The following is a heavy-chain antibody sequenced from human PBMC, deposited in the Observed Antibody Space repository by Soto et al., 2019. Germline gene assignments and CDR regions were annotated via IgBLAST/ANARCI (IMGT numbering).Heavy chain of an antibody. D-gene: IGHD3-22*01. CDR2: ISSSGSTI. CDR1: GFTFSSYE. CDR3: ARVNWRYYYDSSGSGEFDY. J-gene: IGHJ4*02. V-gene: IGHV3-48*03. Sequence: SLRLSCAASGFTFSSYEMNWVRQAPGKGLEWVSYISSSGSTIYYADSVKGRFTISRDNAKNSLYLQMNSLRAEDTAVYYCARVNWRYYYDSSGSGEFDYWGQGTLVTVSS.